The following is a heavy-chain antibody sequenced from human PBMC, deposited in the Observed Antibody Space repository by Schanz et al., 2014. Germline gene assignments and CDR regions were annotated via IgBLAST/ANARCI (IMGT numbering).Heavy chain of an antibody. D-gene: IGHD4-17*01. CDR1: GFTFSSYW. J-gene: IGHJ3*02. CDR2: IEGDGTRT. Sequence: DVQLVESGGTLVQPGGSLIISCAASGFTFSSYWMVWLRQAPGKGLEWVANIEGDGTRTYYVDSVKGRFTVSRDNAENSLYLHMRSLRVDDTAVYYCAKDPHKDYGGKPQALDIWGQGTMVTVSS. V-gene: IGHV3-7*01. CDR3: AKDPHKDYGGKPQALDI.